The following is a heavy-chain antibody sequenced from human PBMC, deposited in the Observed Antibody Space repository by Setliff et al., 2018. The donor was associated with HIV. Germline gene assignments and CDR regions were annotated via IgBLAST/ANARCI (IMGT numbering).Heavy chain of an antibody. CDR3: ARVGSSPPEYFDY. D-gene: IGHD1-26*01. J-gene: IGHJ4*01. CDR1: GFTFKDYY. CDR2: LDPEDGET. Sequence: ASVKVSCKASGFTFKDYYMHWVQQAPGKGLEWMGRLDPEDGETIYAEKLLGRVIISTDMSTDTVFMEVNNLRSEDTAVYFCARVGSSPPEYFDYWGQGTLVTVS. V-gene: IGHV1-69-2*01.